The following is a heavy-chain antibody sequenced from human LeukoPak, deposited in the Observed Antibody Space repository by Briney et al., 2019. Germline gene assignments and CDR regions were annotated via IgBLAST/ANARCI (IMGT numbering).Heavy chain of an antibody. V-gene: IGHV4-39*07. D-gene: IGHD2-8*01. CDR3: ARWGGVQFDP. J-gene: IGHJ5*02. CDR2: IYHIGST. Sequence: PSETLSLTCTVSGDSISSTGHYWAWIRQPPGKGLEWIGSIYHIGSTYYNPSLKSRLTISLDTSNNHFSLKLRSVTAADTAVYYCARWGGVQFDPWGQGTLVTVSS. CDR1: GDSISSTGHY.